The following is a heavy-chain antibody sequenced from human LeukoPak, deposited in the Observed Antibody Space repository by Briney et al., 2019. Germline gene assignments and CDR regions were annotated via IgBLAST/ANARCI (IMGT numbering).Heavy chain of an antibody. J-gene: IGHJ4*02. CDR2: IRFTGSYI. D-gene: IGHD4-17*01. CDR1: GFTFSHYS. V-gene: IGHV3-21*01. Sequence: KPGGSLRLSCVASGFTFSHYSMNWVRQAPGKGLEWVSSIRFTGSYIYYADSVKGRFTISRDTAKNSLYLQMNSLRAEDTAVYYCARDQYGGYALDYWGQGTLVTVSS. CDR3: ARDQYGGYALDY.